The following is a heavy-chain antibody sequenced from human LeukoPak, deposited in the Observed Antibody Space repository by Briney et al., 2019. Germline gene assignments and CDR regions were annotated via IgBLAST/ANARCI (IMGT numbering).Heavy chain of an antibody. Sequence: GGSLRLSCAASGFTFSSYWVHWVRQAPGKGLVWVSRINSDGSSTSYADSVKGRFTISRDNAKNTLYLQMNSLRAEDTAVYYCARGVGATTLPGGVLLDYWGQGTLVTVSS. V-gene: IGHV3-74*01. CDR2: INSDGSST. J-gene: IGHJ4*02. D-gene: IGHD1-26*01. CDR1: GFTFSSYW. CDR3: ARGVGATTLPGGVLLDY.